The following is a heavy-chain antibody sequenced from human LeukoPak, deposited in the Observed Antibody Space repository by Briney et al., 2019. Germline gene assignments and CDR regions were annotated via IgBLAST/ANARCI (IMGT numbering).Heavy chain of an antibody. D-gene: IGHD3-9*01. CDR1: GFTFTRSA. J-gene: IGHJ6*02. V-gene: IGHV1-58*01. CDR2: IVVGSGNT. Sequence: SVKVSFKASGFTFTRSAVQWVRQARGQRLEWIGWIVVGSGNTNYAQKLQERVTITRDMSTSTAYMELSSLRSEDTAVYYCAADTSANILTGYYISYYGMDVWGQGTAVTVSS. CDR3: AADTSANILTGYYISYYGMDV.